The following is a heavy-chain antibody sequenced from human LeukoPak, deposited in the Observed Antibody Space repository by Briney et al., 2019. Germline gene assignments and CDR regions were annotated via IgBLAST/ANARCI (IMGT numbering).Heavy chain of an antibody. V-gene: IGHV4-4*07. CDR1: GGSISSYY. CDR3: ARSEYYYDSSGYYFEYYFDY. Sequence: PSETLSLTCTVSGGSISSYYWSWIRQPAGKGLEWIGRIYTSGSTNYNPSLKSRVTMSVDTSKNQFSLKLSSVTAADTAVYYCARSEYYYDSSGYYFEYYFDYWGQGTLVTVSS. J-gene: IGHJ4*02. D-gene: IGHD3-22*01. CDR2: IYTSGST.